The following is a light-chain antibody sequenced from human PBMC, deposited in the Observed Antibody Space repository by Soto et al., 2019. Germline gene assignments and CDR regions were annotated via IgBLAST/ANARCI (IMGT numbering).Light chain of an antibody. CDR3: QSYDSSLSGSGG. Sequence: QSVLTQPPSVSGAPGQRVTISCTGSSSNIGAGYDVHWYQQLPGTAPKLLIYGNSNRPSGVPDRFSGSKSGTSASLAITGLQAEDEAEYYCQSYDSSLSGSGGFGGGTKLTVL. J-gene: IGLJ2*01. CDR1: SSNIGAGYD. V-gene: IGLV1-40*01. CDR2: GNS.